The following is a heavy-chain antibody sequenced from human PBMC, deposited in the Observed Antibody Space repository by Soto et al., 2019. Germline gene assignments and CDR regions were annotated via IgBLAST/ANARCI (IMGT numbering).Heavy chain of an antibody. Sequence: SETLSLTCTVSGGSISSGDYYWSWIRQPPGKGLEWIGYIYYSGSTYYNPSLKSRVTISVDTSKNQFSLKLSSVTAADTAVYYCASRETYSRAGYYYYGMDVWGQGTTVTVSS. CDR3: ASRETYSRAGYYYYGMDV. V-gene: IGHV4-30-4*01. CDR1: GGSISSGDYY. D-gene: IGHD6-13*01. J-gene: IGHJ6*02. CDR2: IYYSGST.